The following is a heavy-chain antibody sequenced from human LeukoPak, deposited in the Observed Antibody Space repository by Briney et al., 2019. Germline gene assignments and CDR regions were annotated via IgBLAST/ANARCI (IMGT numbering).Heavy chain of an antibody. CDR2: INHSGST. V-gene: IGHV4-34*01. CDR3: ASGAVAGAFDY. Sequence: PSETLSLTCAVYGGSFSGYYWGWIRQPPGKGLEWIGEINHSGSTNYNPSLKSRVTISVDTSKNQFSLKLSSVTAADTAVYYCASGAVAGAFDYWGQGTLVTVSS. J-gene: IGHJ4*02. D-gene: IGHD6-19*01. CDR1: GGSFSGYY.